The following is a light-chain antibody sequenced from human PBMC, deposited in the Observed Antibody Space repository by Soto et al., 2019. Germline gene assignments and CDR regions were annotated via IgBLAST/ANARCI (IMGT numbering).Light chain of an antibody. V-gene: IGLV1-44*01. J-gene: IGLJ3*02. CDR3: AAWDGSLNGWV. Sequence: QSVLTQAPSVSGTPGQRVTISCSESSSNIGSNTVSWYQQVPGTAPKVLIYSNVQRPSGVPDRFSGSKSGTSASLAIGGLQSEDEADYYCAAWDGSLNGWVFGGGTKLTVL. CDR2: SNV. CDR1: SSNIGSNT.